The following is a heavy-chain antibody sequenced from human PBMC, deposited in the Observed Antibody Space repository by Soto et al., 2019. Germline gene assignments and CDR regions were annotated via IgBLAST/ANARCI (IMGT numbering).Heavy chain of an antibody. CDR2: VYWNDDK. J-gene: IGHJ3*02. V-gene: IGHV2-5*01. D-gene: IGHD1-1*01. Sequence: SGPTLVNPTQTLTLTCTLSGISLSTSGVGLGWIRQTPGKALEWLALVYWNDDKHYRPSLKSRLTITKDTSKNQAILTMTNMDPVDTATYYCARGLATPPVFAFDIWGQGTEVTVSS. CDR3: ARGLATPPVFAFDI. CDR1: GISLSTSGVG.